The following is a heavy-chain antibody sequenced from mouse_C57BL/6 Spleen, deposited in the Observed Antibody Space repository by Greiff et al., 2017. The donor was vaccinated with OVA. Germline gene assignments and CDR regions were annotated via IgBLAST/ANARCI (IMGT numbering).Heavy chain of an antibody. CDR3: ARDRDYDYDRAWFAY. CDR2: ISDGGSYT. Sequence: DVKLVESGGGLVKPGGSLKLSCAASGFTFSSYAMSWVRQTPEKRLEWVATISDGGSYTYYPDNVKGRFTISRDNAKNNLYLQMSHLKSEDTAMYYCARDRDYDYDRAWFAYWGQGTLVTVSA. V-gene: IGHV5-4*01. J-gene: IGHJ3*01. CDR1: GFTFSSYA. D-gene: IGHD2-4*01.